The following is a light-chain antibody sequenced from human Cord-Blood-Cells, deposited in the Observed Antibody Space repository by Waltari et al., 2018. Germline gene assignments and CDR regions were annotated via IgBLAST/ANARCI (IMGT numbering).Light chain of an antibody. CDR1: SSDVGGYNY. CDR3: SSYTSSSTLV. Sequence: QSALTQPASVSGSPGKSITISCTGTSSDVGGYNYVSWYQQHPGKAPKLIIYDVSKRPSGVSNRFSGSKSGNTASLTISGLQAEDEADYYCSSYTSSSTLVFGGGTKLTVL. J-gene: IGLJ3*02. V-gene: IGLV2-14*01. CDR2: DVS.